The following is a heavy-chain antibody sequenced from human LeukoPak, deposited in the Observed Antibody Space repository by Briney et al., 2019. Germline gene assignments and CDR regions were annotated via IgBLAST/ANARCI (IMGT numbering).Heavy chain of an antibody. J-gene: IGHJ6*02. CDR2: RHYRGTT. D-gene: IGHD2-15*01. V-gene: IGHV4-59*01. Sequence: PSEALSLTCTVSGASISSYYWSWIRQPPGKGLEWIASRHYRGTTNYNPSLESRVTISVDTSRKQFSLKLSSVTAEDTAVYYCARVPAPPGSEGGPMIYYYGMDVWGQGTTVTVSS. CDR1: GASISSYY. CDR3: ARVPAPPGSEGGPMIYYYGMDV.